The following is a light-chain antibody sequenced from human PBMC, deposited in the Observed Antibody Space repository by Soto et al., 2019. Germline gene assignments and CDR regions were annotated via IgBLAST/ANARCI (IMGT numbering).Light chain of an antibody. J-gene: IGLJ2*01. CDR2: DVT. CDR3: CSYAGSYTS. Sequence: QSALTQPRSVSGSPGQSVTISCTGTSSDVGGYNHVYWYQQHPGKAPKLMIYDVTKRPSGVPDRFSGSKSGNTASLTISGLQAEDEADYYCCSYAGSYTSFGGGTKLTVL. CDR1: SSDVGGYNH. V-gene: IGLV2-11*01.